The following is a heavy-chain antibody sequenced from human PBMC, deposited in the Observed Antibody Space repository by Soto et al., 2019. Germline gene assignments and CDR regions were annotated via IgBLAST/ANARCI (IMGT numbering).Heavy chain of an antibody. V-gene: IGHV4-31*03. D-gene: IGHD2-8*01. CDR3: ARAPCINGVCSQYAFDAFDF. Sequence: SETLSLTCTVSGGSISSGGYYWSWIRQHPGKGLDWIGYIYYSGSTYYNPSLKSRVTISVDTSKNQFSLKLSSVTAADTAVYYCARAPCINGVCSQYAFDAFDFWGQGTMVTVSS. CDR1: GGSISSGGYY. J-gene: IGHJ3*01. CDR2: IYYSGST.